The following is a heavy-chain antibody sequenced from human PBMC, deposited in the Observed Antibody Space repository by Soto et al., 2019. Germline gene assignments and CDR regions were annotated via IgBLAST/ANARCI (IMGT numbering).Heavy chain of an antibody. CDR3: GYSSSWYGGDYFDY. CDR1: GGSISSYY. J-gene: IGHJ4*02. D-gene: IGHD6-13*01. Sequence: PSETLSLTCTVSGGSISSYYWSWIRQPPGKGLEWIGYIYYSGSTNYNPSLKSRVTISVDTSKNQFSLKLSSVTAADTAVYYCGYSSSWYGGDYFDYWGQGTLDTVSS. CDR2: IYYSGST. V-gene: IGHV4-59*01.